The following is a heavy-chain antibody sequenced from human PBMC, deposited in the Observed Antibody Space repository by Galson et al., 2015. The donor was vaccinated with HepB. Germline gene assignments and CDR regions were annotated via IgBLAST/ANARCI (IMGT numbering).Heavy chain of an antibody. CDR3: ARGALVVAVGATKNNWFDP. D-gene: IGHD2-15*01. J-gene: IGHJ5*02. V-gene: IGHV1-18*01. CDR1: GYTFSSDS. CDR2: INPHNRYT. Sequence: SVKVSCKASGYTFSSDSITWVRQAPGQGLEWMGWINPHNRYTNYAQNFQGRVTMTTDTSTSTAYMELRSLRSDDTAVYYCARGALVVAVGATKNNWFDPWGRGTLVTVSS.